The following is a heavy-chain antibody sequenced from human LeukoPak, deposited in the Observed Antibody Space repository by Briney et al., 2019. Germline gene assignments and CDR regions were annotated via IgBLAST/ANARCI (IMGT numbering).Heavy chain of an antibody. Sequence: TSETLSLTCTVSGYSINSGYYWGWIRQSPGKGLELIGSVYQIGRGHYNPSLQTRVSITIDTSRNEFSLKLTSVTDADTAVYYCALNTYPLGNCYASICDNWFDFWGQGALVTVSS. CDR2: VYQIGRG. CDR1: GYSINSGYY. J-gene: IGHJ5*01. V-gene: IGHV4-38-2*02. D-gene: IGHD3-16*01. CDR3: ALNTYPLGNCYASICDNWFDF.